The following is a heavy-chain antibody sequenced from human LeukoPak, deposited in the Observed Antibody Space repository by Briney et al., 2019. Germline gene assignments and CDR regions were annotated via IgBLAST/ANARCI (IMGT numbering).Heavy chain of an antibody. CDR3: ARSERGYSYGEH. V-gene: IGHV3-74*01. J-gene: IGHJ4*02. CDR2: VDNDWSGT. Sequence: PGGSLRLPCAASGFTFGTYWMHWVRRAPGKGLVWLSRVDNDWSGTSYADSVKGRFTISTDNGKNILFLQMDSLRAEDTAVYFWARSERGYSYGEHWGEGTPGTASS. CDR1: GFTFGTYW. D-gene: IGHD5-18*01.